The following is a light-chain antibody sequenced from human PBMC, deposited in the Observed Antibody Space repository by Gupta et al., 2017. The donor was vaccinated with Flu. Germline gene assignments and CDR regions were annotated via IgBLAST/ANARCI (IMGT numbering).Light chain of an antibody. V-gene: IGKV3-15*01. CDR2: GAS. CDR3: QQYNNWPPLT. Sequence: VVTQSPATLSVSPGERVTLSCRASQSVSNKLAWYQQKPGQAPRLLIYGASNRATGIPARFSGSGSGTEFTLTISSLESEDFAIYYCQQYNNWPPLTFGQGTKVEIK. J-gene: IGKJ1*01. CDR1: QSVSNK.